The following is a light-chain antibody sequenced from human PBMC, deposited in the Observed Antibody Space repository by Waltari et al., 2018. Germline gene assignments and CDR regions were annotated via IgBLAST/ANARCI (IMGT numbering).Light chain of an antibody. CDR1: DPHLEKTY. V-gene: IGLV1-51*01. Sequence: SVFTQPPSVSAAPGQRATISCSGSDPHLEKTYGSWYQHRPGTAPNLLIYDNNKRPSGTPDRFSGSKSGTSATLDISGLQAEDEADYYCSSYTSSSDRVFGGGTKLTVL. CDR3: SSYTSSSDRV. J-gene: IGLJ3*02. CDR2: DNN.